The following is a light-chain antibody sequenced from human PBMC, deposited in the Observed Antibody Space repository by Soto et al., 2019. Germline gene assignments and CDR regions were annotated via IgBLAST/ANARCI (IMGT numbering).Light chain of an antibody. Sequence: AVQLTQSPSSLSASVGDRVTITCRASQGISGALAWYQQKPGRAPKLLIYAASTLESGVPARFSCRGFGTNFTLTISCLQPEDLATYFFQNFYTFPLTFGGGTRVE. V-gene: IGKV1-13*02. J-gene: IGKJ4*01. CDR3: QNFYTFPLT. CDR2: AAS. CDR1: QGISGA.